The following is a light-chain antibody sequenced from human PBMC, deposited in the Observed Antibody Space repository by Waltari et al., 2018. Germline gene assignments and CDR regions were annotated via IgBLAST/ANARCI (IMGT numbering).Light chain of an antibody. CDR1: RSVTTW. Sequence: DIQLTQSPSTLSASVGDRVTITCRASRSVTTWLAWYQQKAGKAPKLLIYDASIVQSGVPSRFIGGGSGTEFSLTINSLQPDDFATYYCQQYNDRVLTFGQGT. CDR2: DAS. J-gene: IGKJ2*01. CDR3: QQYNDRVLT. V-gene: IGKV1-5*01.